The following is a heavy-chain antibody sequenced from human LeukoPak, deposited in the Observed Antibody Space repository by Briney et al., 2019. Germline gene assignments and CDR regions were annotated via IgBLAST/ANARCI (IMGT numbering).Heavy chain of an antibody. J-gene: IGHJ4*02. Sequence: PSETLSLTCAVYGGSFSGYYWSWLRQPPGKGLDWIGEINHSGSTNYNPSLKSRVTISVDTSKNQFSLKLSSVTAADTAVYYCARGQAYYDFWSGHSSPDYWGQGTLVTVSS. V-gene: IGHV4-34*01. D-gene: IGHD3-3*01. CDR3: ARGQAYYDFWSGHSSPDY. CDR2: INHSGST. CDR1: GGSFSGYY.